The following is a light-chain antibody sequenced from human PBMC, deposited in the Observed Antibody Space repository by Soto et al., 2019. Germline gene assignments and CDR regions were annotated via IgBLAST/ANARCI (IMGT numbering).Light chain of an antibody. V-gene: IGKV3-20*01. Sequence: PGDRATLSCRARQRITNNFLAWFQQKPGLAPRLRIYGASTRASGIPDRFSGSGSGTDFALTISRLEPEDVAVYYCQQYGRSPFTFGQGTKLQIK. J-gene: IGKJ2*01. CDR3: QQYGRSPFT. CDR2: GAS. CDR1: QRITNNF.